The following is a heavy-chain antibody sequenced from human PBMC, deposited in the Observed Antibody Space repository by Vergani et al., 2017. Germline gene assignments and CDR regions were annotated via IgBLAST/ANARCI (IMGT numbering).Heavy chain of an antibody. D-gene: IGHD3-22*01. CDR3: ARAYHDNSGYYYGGAFDI. V-gene: IGHV1-46*03. J-gene: IGHJ3*02. CDR1: GYTFTSYY. Sequence: QVQLVQSGAEVKKPGASVKVSCKASGYTFTSYYNHWVRQAPGQGLEWMGIINPSGGSTSYAQKFQGRVTMTRETSTSTVYMELSSLRSEDTAVYYCARAYHDNSGYYYGGAFDIWGQGTMVTVSS. CDR2: INPSGGST.